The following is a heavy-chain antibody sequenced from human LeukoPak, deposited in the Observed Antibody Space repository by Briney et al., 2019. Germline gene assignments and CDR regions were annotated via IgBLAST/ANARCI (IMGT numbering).Heavy chain of an antibody. CDR3: ARGPSLHY. D-gene: IGHD3-10*01. CDR1: GFTFSSHC. V-gene: IGHV3-7*01. CDR2: IKPDGSEI. J-gene: IGHJ4*02. Sequence: PGGSLRLSCAASGFTFSSHCMSWVRQAPGKGLEWVSSIKPDGSEIYYVDSLRGRFTISRDNAKNSLYLQMNSLRAEDTAVYYCARGPSLHYWAQGTLVTVSS.